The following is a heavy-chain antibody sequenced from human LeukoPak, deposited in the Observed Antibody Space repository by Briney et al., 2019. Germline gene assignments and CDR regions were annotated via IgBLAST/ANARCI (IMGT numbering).Heavy chain of an antibody. V-gene: IGHV3-21*01. CDR3: ARETYYYDSSGYLPHPFDY. J-gene: IGHJ4*02. D-gene: IGHD3-22*01. CDR2: ISSSSSYI. Sequence: GGSLRLSCAASGFTFSSYSMNWVRQAPGKGLEWVSSISSSSSYIYYADSVKGRFTISRDNAKNSLYLQMNSLRAEDTAVYYCARETYYYDSSGYLPHPFDYWGQGTPITVSS. CDR1: GFTFSSYS.